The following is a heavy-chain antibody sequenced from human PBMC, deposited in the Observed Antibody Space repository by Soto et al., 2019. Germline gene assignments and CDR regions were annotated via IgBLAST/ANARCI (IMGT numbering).Heavy chain of an antibody. D-gene: IGHD6-19*01. CDR1: GFIFKDYT. J-gene: IGHJ4*02. Sequence: PGGSLRLSCTGSGFIFKDYTIHWVRQAPGKGLEWVSLFSSNKRTTFYADSVKGRFTISRDNSKNSVYLQMNGLRPEDSGLYYCVKETKDGWPNFGSWGQGTLVTVSS. CDR3: VKETKDGWPNFGS. CDR2: FSSNKRTT. V-gene: IGHV3-43*01.